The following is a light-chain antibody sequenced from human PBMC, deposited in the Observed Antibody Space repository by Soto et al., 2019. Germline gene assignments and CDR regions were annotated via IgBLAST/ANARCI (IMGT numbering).Light chain of an antibody. CDR3: LQASTFPRT. J-gene: IGKJ1*01. CDR1: QSISIW. V-gene: IGKV1-5*03. CDR2: TAS. Sequence: DIQMTQSPSTLSASVGDRVTITCRASQSISIWLAWYQQKPGKAPKILIQTASTLVRETPSRFSGSGSGTDFLLTINNLQPEDFATYYCLQASTFPRTFGQGTKVDI.